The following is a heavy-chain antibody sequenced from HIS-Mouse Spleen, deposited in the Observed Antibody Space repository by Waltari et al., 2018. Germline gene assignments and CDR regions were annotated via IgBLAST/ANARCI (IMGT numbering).Heavy chain of an antibody. Sequence: QLQLQESGPGLVKPSETLSLTCTVSGGSISSSSYYWGWIRQPPGKGLEWIGSSYYRWRTYYNPSLKSRVTISVDTSKNQFSLKLSSVTAADTAVYYCAREIPYSSSWYDWYFDLWGRGTLVTVSS. D-gene: IGHD6-13*01. V-gene: IGHV4-39*07. J-gene: IGHJ2*01. CDR2: SYYRWRT. CDR3: AREIPYSSSWYDWYFDL. CDR1: GGSISSSSYY.